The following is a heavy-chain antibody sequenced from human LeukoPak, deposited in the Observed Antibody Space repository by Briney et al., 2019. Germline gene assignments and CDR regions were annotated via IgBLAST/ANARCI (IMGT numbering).Heavy chain of an antibody. J-gene: IGHJ4*02. V-gene: IGHV3-30*03. Sequence: GGSLRLSCAASGFTFSSYGMHWVRQAPGKGLEWVAVISYDGSNKYYADSVKGRFTISRDNSKNTLYLQMNSLRAEDTAVYYCARDSSSLFYGSGSYYHPPNDYWGQGTLVTVSS. CDR1: GFTFSSYG. CDR3: ARDSSSLFYGSGSYYHPPNDY. CDR2: ISYDGSNK. D-gene: IGHD3-10*01.